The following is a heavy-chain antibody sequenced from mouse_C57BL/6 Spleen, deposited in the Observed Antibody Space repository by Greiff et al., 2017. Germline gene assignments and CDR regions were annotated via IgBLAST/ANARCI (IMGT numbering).Heavy chain of an antibody. V-gene: IGHV1-55*01. CDR1: GYTFTSYW. CDR3: AREGDYYGSSYGY. Sequence: QVQLQQPEAELVKPGASVKMSCKASGYTFTSYWITWVKQRPGQGLEWIGDIYPGSGSTNYNEKFKSKATLTVDTSSSTAYMQLSSLTSEDSAVYYCAREGDYYGSSYGYWGQGTTLTVSS. D-gene: IGHD1-1*01. CDR2: IYPGSGST. J-gene: IGHJ2*01.